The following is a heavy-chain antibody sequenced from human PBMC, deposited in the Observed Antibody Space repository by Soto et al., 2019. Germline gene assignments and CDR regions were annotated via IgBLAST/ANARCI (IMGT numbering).Heavy chain of an antibody. J-gene: IGHJ6*02. CDR3: ARDGAGRMTTSPYYYNGMDV. D-gene: IGHD4-4*01. CDR2: VFYTGRA. CDR1: GGSLGSYY. Sequence: PSETLSLTCTVSGGSLGSYYWSWIRQPPGKGLEWIGYVFYTGRAKYNASIKSRVSISLDTSNYQFSLKLSSVTAAETAVYYCARDGAGRMTTSPYYYNGMDVWGPGTTVTVSS. V-gene: IGHV4-59*01.